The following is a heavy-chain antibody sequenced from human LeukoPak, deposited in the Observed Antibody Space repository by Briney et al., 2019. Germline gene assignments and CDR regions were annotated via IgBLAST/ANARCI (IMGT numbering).Heavy chain of an antibody. CDR3: AAREMAVSYYFDY. Sequence: SVKVSCKASGFTFTSSAKQWVRQARGQRLEWIGWIVVGSGNTNYAQKFQERVTITRDMSTSTVYMELSSLRSEDTAVYYCAAREMAVSYYFDYWGQGTLVTVSS. J-gene: IGHJ4*02. D-gene: IGHD5-24*01. CDR1: GFTFTSSA. V-gene: IGHV1-58*02. CDR2: IVVGSGNT.